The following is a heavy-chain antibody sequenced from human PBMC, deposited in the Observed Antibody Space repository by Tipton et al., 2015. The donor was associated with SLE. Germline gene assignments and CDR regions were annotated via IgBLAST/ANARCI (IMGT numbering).Heavy chain of an antibody. V-gene: IGHV3-7*03. CDR3: AKGGTGKFDY. CDR2: IDADGSEK. Sequence: SLRLSCADSELTFSKNWMTWVRQAPGKGLEWVANIDADGSEKYYVDSVKGRFTISRDNSKNMLYLQMNSLRVEDTAVYYCAKGGTGKFDYWGQGTLVTVSS. D-gene: IGHD7-27*01. J-gene: IGHJ4*02. CDR1: ELTFSKNW.